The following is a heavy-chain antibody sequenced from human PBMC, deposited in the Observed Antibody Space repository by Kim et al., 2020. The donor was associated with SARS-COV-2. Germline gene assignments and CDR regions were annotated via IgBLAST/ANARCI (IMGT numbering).Heavy chain of an antibody. CDR1: GGSFSGYY. J-gene: IGHJ5*02. Sequence: SETLSLTCAVYGGSFSGYYWSWIRQPPGKGLEWIGEINHSGSTNYNPSLKSRVTISVDTSKNQFSLKLSSVTAADTAVYYCARRVVVVRGLDPWGQGTLVTVSS. CDR3: ARRVVVVRGLDP. D-gene: IGHD2-2*01. V-gene: IGHV4-34*01. CDR2: INHSGST.